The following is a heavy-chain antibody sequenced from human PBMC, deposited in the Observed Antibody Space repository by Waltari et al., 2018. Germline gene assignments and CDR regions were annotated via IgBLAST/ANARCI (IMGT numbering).Heavy chain of an antibody. CDR1: GGSISSGGYY. V-gene: IGHV4-31*03. CDR2: IYYRGST. CDR3: ASSATVVTPPLSYFDY. J-gene: IGHJ4*02. D-gene: IGHD4-17*01. Sequence: QVQLQESGPGLVKPSQTLSLTCTVSGGSISSGGYYWSWIRQHPGKGLEWIGYIYYRGSTYYNPSLKSRVTISVDTAKNQFSLKLSSVTAADTAVYYCASSATVVTPPLSYFDYWGQGTLVTVSS.